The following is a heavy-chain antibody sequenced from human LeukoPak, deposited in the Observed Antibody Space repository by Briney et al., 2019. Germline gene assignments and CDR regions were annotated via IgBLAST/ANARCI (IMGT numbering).Heavy chain of an antibody. CDR1: GGSISSSSYY. CDR2: IYYSGST. Sequence: ASETLSLTCTVSGGSISSSSYYWGWIRQPPGKGLEWIGSIYYSGSTYYNPSLKSRVTISVDTSKNQFSLKLSSVTAADTAVYYCARDWSPVTASHDAFDIWGQGTMVTVSS. V-gene: IGHV4-39*02. CDR3: ARDWSPVTASHDAFDI. D-gene: IGHD1-1*01. J-gene: IGHJ3*02.